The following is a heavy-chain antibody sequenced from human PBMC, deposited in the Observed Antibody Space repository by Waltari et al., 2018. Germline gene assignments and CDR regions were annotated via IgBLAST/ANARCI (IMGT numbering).Heavy chain of an antibody. J-gene: IGHJ5*01. CDR1: GGSFSGYY. CDR2: INHSGST. V-gene: IGHV4-34*01. D-gene: IGHD2-15*01. Sequence: QVQLQQWGAGLLKPSETLSLTCAVYGGSFSGYYWSWIRQPPGKGLEWSGEINHSGSTNYNPSLKSRVTISVDTSKNQFSLKLSSVTAADTAVYYCARLGFVHCSGGSCYSGLDSWGQGTLVTVSS. CDR3: ARLGFVHCSGGSCYSGLDS.